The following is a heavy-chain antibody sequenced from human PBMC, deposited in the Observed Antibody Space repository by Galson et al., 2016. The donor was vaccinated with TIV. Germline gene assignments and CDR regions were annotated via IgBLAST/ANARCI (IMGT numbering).Heavy chain of an antibody. CDR2: IYYNDNT. CDR1: GGSVSSSRYY. J-gene: IGHJ4*02. D-gene: IGHD1-26*01. CDR3: ARLLEWELHPFDY. V-gene: IGHV4-39*01. Sequence: ETLSLTCTVSGGSVSSSRYYWGWIRQPPGKGLEWIGSIYYNDNTYYNPSLKSRVTISVDTSKNQFSLNLSSVTAADTATYYCARLLEWELHPFDYWGQGTLVTVSS.